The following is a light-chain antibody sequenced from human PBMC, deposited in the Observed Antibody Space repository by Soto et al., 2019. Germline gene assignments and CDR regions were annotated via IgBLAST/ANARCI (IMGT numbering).Light chain of an antibody. CDR3: QHYNNWPFT. CDR1: QSVSSN. V-gene: IGKV3-15*01. J-gene: IGKJ2*01. Sequence: EIVMTQSPATLSVSPGERATLSCRASQSVSSNLAWYQQKPGQAPTLLLYGASARATGIPARFSGSGSGTEFTLTISSLRSEDFAVYYCQHYNNWPFTFGQGTKLEI. CDR2: GAS.